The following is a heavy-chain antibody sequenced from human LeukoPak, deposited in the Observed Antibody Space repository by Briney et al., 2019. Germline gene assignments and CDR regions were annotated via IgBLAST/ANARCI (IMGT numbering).Heavy chain of an antibody. D-gene: IGHD1-26*01. CDR3: ARGATMSLNDY. V-gene: IGHV4-59*01. CDR2: IYYSGST. CDR1: GGSISSYY. Sequence: SETLSLTCTVSGGSISSYYWSWIRQPPGKGLEWIGYIYYSGSTNYNPSLKSRVTIPVDTSKNQFSLKLSSVTAADTAVYYCARGATMSLNDYWGQGTLVTVSS. J-gene: IGHJ4*02.